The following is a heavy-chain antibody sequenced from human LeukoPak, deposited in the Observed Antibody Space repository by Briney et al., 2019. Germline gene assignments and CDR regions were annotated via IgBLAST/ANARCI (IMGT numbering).Heavy chain of an antibody. J-gene: IGHJ4*02. Sequence: GGSLRLSCAASGLTFSSYAITWFRQPPGKGLEGVSAISGRVGRTTYAASVKGRFTISRDNSKNTLYLQMNSLRAEDTAVYYCAKPLRAPAATGYSSSRYALYYFDYWSQGTLVTVSP. D-gene: IGHD6-13*01. CDR2: ISGRVGRT. V-gene: IGHV3-23*01. CDR1: GLTFSSYA. CDR3: AKPLRAPAATGYSSSRYALYYFDY.